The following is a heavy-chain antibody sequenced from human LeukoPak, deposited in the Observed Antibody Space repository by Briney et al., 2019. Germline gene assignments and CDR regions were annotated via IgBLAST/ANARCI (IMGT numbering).Heavy chain of an antibody. D-gene: IGHD2-15*01. J-gene: IGHJ4*02. V-gene: IGHV3-33*01. CDR3: ARDLYCSGGSCLYFDY. CDR1: GFTFSSYG. Sequence: GGSLRLSCAASGFTFSSYGMHWVRQAPGKGLVGVAVMYYDGISKYYADSVKGRFTISRDNSMNTLYLQMNSLRAEDTAVYFCARDLYCSGGSCLYFDYWGQGTLVTVSS. CDR2: MYYDGISK.